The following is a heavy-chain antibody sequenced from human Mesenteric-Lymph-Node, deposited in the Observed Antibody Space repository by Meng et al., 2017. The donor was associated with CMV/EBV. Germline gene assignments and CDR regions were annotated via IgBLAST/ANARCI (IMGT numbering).Heavy chain of an antibody. D-gene: IGHD3-22*01. J-gene: IGHJ3*02. CDR1: GFTFSCYG. Sequence: GESLKISCAASGFTFSCYGMHWVRQAPGKGLEWVAFIRYDGSNTYYGDSVKGRVTISRDDSKNTLYLQMNSLRADDTAMYYCARGKGFDSSGYYRRDPFDIWGQGTVVTVSS. CDR3: ARGKGFDSSGYYRRDPFDI. V-gene: IGHV3-30*02. CDR2: IRYDGSNT.